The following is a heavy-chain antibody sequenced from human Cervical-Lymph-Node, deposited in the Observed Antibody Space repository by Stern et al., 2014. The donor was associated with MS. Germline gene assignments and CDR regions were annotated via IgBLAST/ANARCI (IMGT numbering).Heavy chain of an antibody. CDR1: GYTFNVYY. J-gene: IGHJ6*02. V-gene: IGHV1-2*06. CDR2: INPNNGAT. D-gene: IGHD3-10*01. CDR3: ARDGEPYYYGAGTYVDYYYGMDV. Sequence: VQLVQSGAEVMQPGASVKVSCKASGYTFNVYYIHWVRQAPGQGLEWMGRINPNNGATHHAQKLQGRVTMSRDTSISTAYMELSRLRSDDTAMYYCARDGEPYYYGAGTYVDYYYGMDVWGQGTTVTVSS.